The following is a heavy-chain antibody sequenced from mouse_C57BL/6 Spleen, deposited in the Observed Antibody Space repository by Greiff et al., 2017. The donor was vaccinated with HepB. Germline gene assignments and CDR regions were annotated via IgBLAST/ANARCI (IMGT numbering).Heavy chain of an antibody. CDR1: GYAFSSSW. CDR3: ARQLPLPY. Sequence: QVQLKESGPELVKPGASVKISCKASGYAFSSSWMNWVKQRPGKGLEWIGRIYPGDGDTNYNGKFKGKATLTADKSSSTAYMQLSSLTSEDSAVYFCARQLPLPYWGQGTLVTVSA. CDR2: IYPGDGDT. D-gene: IGHD3-1*01. J-gene: IGHJ3*01. V-gene: IGHV1-82*01.